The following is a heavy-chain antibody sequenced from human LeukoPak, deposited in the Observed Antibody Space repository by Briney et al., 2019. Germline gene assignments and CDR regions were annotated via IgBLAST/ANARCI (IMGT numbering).Heavy chain of an antibody. CDR1: GGSISSYY. CDR3: GRTEESGYSYRYFGYYYYMDV. Sequence: SETLSLTCTVSGGSISSYYWSWIRQPPGKGLEWIGYIYYSGSTHYNPSLKSRVTISVDTSKNQFSLKLSSVTAADTAVYYCGRTEESGYSYRYFGYYYYMDVWGKGTTVTVSS. J-gene: IGHJ6*03. D-gene: IGHD5-18*01. V-gene: IGHV4-59*01. CDR2: IYYSGST.